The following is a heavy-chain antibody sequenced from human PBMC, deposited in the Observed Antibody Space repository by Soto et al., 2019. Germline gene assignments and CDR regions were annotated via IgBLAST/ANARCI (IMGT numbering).Heavy chain of an antibody. CDR1: GGSISSYY. J-gene: IGHJ3*02. D-gene: IGHD3-10*01. V-gene: IGHV4-59*01. CDR2: IYYSGST. Sequence: SLTCTVSGGSISSYYWSWIRQPPGKGLEWIGYIYYSGSTNYNPSLKSRVTISVDTSKNQFSLKLSSVTAADTAVYYCARDKDGSGSEDAFDIWGQGTMVTVSS. CDR3: ARDKDGSGSEDAFDI.